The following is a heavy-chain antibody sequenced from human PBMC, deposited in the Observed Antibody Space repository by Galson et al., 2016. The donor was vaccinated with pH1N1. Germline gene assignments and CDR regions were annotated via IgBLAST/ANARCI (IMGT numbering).Heavy chain of an antibody. D-gene: IGHD3-10*01. CDR3: ASPAMVRGVVYYRFGMDI. J-gene: IGHJ6*02. V-gene: IGHV1-69*13. CDR2: IIPIFGTT. CDR1: GGTFSNSA. Sequence: SVKVSCKASGGTFSNSAVSWVRQAPGQGLEWMGGIIPIFGTTKYAQKIQGRVTITADQLTSTTYMELSSLRSEDTAVYYCASPAMVRGVVYYRFGMDIWGQGTTVTVSS.